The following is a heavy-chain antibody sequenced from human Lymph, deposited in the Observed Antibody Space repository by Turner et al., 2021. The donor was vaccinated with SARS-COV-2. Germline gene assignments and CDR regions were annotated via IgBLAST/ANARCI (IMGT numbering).Heavy chain of an antibody. CDR1: GFTFSSYG. CDR2: IWYDGSNK. Sequence: QVQLVESGGGVVQPGRALRLSCAASGFTFSSYGMHWFRQAPGKGLEWVAVIWYDGSNKYYADSVKGRFTISRDNSKNTLYLQMNSLRAEDTAVYYCARDDINTLIAAAVPFDYWGQGTLVTVSS. J-gene: IGHJ4*02. V-gene: IGHV3-33*01. D-gene: IGHD6-13*01. CDR3: ARDDINTLIAAAVPFDY.